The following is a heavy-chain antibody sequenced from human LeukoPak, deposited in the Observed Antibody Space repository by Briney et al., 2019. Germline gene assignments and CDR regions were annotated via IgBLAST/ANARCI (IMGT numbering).Heavy chain of an antibody. CDR2: ISAYNGNA. CDR3: ARANYSSGMDV. Sequence: ASVRVSCKAAGYTFTSYFISWVRQAPGQGVEWMGWISAYNGNANYAQKFLGRVTMTTDTATSTAYMELWSLRSDATAVFYCARANYSSGMDVWGQGTPVTVSS. CDR1: GYTFTSYF. J-gene: IGHJ6*02. V-gene: IGHV1-18*01.